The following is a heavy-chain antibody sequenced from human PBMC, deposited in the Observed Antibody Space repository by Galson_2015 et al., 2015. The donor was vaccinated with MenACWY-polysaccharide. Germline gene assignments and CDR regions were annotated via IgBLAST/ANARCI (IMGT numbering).Heavy chain of an antibody. CDR1: GGSISSYY. D-gene: IGHD1-26*01. CDR2: IYTSGST. J-gene: IGHJ3*02. CDR3: AREWELIDALDN. Sequence: ETLSLTCPVSGGSISSYYWSWIRQPAGKGLEWIGRIYTSGSTNYNPSLKSQVTMSVDTCKNQFSLKLSSVTAADTAVYYCAREWELIDALDNRGQGAMVTVSS. V-gene: IGHV4-4*07.